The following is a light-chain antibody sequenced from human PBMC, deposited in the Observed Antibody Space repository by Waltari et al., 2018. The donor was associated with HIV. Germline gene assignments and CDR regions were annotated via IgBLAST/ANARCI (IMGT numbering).Light chain of an antibody. Sequence: SYVLTQPPSITVAPGKTAQITCGGNNIGNRDVHWYQQKPGQAPILVIYDDDDRPSGIPERFSGSNSDNTATLTINRVEVGDEADYYCQVWDSGSDHVFGSGTTVTVL. CDR2: DDD. CDR3: QVWDSGSDHV. V-gene: IGLV3-21*01. J-gene: IGLJ1*01. CDR1: NIGNRD.